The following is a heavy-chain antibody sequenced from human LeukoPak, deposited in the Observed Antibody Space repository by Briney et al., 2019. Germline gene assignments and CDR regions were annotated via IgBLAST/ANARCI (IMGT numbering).Heavy chain of an antibody. V-gene: IGHV4-39*07. D-gene: IGHD3-3*01. Sequence: SETLSLTCTVSGGSISSTSYYWGWIRQPPGKGLEWIGNIYYSGSTYYNPSLKSRVTISLDTSKSQFSLKVRYVTAADTAVYYCARGLNDSWTGENYWGQGTLVTVSS. CDR2: IYYSGST. CDR3: ARGLNDSWTGENY. J-gene: IGHJ4*02. CDR1: GGSISSTSYY.